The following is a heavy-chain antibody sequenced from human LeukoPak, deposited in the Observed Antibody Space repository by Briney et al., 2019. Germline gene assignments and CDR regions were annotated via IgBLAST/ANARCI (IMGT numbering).Heavy chain of an antibody. D-gene: IGHD3-10*01. CDR2: INPSGGST. V-gene: IGHV1-46*01. CDR3: ARESRRGFGEILFVFDY. J-gene: IGHJ4*02. Sequence: RASVKVSCKASGYTFTSYYMHWVRQAPGQGLEWMGIINPSGGSTSYAQKFQGRVTMTRDTSTSTVYMELSSLRSEDTAVYYCARESRRGFGEILFVFDYWGQGTLVTVSS. CDR1: GYTFTSYY.